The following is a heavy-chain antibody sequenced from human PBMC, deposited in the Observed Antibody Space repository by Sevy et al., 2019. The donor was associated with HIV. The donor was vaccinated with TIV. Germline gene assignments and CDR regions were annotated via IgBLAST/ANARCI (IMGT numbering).Heavy chain of an antibody. J-gene: IGHJ5*02. Sequence: SETLSLTCAVFGGSFSGYYWSWIRQPPGKGLEWIGEINHSGSTNYNPSLKSRVTMSVDTSKNQFSRKLSSVTAADTAMYYCARGPDYYDSSGYDPWFDPWGQGTLVTVSS. V-gene: IGHV4-34*01. CDR2: INHSGST. CDR3: ARGPDYYDSSGYDPWFDP. D-gene: IGHD3-22*01. CDR1: GGSFSGYY.